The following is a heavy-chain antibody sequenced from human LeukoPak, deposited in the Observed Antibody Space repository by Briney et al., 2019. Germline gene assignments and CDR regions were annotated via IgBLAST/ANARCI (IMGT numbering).Heavy chain of an antibody. D-gene: IGHD3-22*01. J-gene: IGHJ4*02. CDR1: GFTFSSYA. CDR3: AKWLDSSGFY. Sequence: PGGSLRLSCAASGFTFSSYAMNWVRQAPGKGLEWVSFISGSGDTTYYADSVKGRFTISRDNSKNTLYLQMNSLRAEDTAVYYCAKWLDSSGFYWGQGTLVTVSS. V-gene: IGHV3-23*01. CDR2: ISGSGDTT.